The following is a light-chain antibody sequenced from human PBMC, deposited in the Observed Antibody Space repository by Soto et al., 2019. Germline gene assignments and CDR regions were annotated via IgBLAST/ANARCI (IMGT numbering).Light chain of an antibody. CDR3: FSYGDPNNLV. CDR1: SRDIGDYNY. V-gene: IGLV2-8*01. J-gene: IGLJ2*01. CDR2: EVN. Sequence: QSVLTQPPSASGSPGQSVTISCTGTSRDIGDYNYVSWYQQHPGEAPKLLIYEVNKRPSGIPDRFSGSKSGYTASLTVSGLQAEDEADYFCFSYGDPNNLVFGGGTKLTVL.